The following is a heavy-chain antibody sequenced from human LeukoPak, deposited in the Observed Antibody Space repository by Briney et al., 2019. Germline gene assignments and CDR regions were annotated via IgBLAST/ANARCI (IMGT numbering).Heavy chain of an antibody. CDR2: MHYSGST. CDR1: GGSISSGSDY. D-gene: IGHD2-2*02. CDR3: ARLGYCSSTSCYMPN. J-gene: IGHJ4*02. V-gene: IGHV4-39*01. Sequence: SETLSLTCTVSGGSISSGSDYWGWIRQPPGKGLEWIGSMHYSGSTDYNPSLKSRVAISIDTSKNQFSLKLRFVTAADTAVYHCARLGYCSSTSCYMPNWGQGTLVTVSS.